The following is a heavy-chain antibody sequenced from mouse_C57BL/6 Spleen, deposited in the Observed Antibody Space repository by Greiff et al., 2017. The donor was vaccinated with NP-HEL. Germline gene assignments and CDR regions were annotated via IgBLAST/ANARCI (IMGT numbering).Heavy chain of an antibody. J-gene: IGHJ4*01. Sequence: QVQLQQSGAELARPGASVKLSCKASGYTFTSYGISWVKQRTGQGLEWIGEIYPRSGNTYYNEKFKGKATLTADKSSSTAYMELRSLTSEDSAVYFCARSSYDYGGYYAMDYWGQGTSVTVSS. CDR2: IYPRSGNT. CDR1: GYTFTSYG. CDR3: ARSSYDYGGYYAMDY. V-gene: IGHV1-81*01. D-gene: IGHD2-4*01.